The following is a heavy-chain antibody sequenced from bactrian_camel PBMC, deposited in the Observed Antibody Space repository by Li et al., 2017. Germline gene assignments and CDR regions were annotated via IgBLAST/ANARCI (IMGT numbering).Heavy chain of an antibody. V-gene: IGHV3S55*01. Sequence: HVQLVESGGGSVQAGGSLRLSCVASGDSYCMDWFRQAPGQARESVAAIDSDGATTYARAVKGRFIISRDNSKNTLYLQMNSLKPEDTAMYSCALDCGRLGFDTGGSCLGVNYRGQGTQVTVS. CDR2: IDSDGAT. J-gene: IGHJ4*01. CDR1: GDSYC. CDR3: ALDCGRLGFDTGGSCLGVNY. D-gene: IGHD1*01.